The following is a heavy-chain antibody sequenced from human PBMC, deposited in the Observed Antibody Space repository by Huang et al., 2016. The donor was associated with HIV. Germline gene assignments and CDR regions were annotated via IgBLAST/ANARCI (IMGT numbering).Heavy chain of an antibody. V-gene: IGHV4-59*11. J-gene: IGHJ2*01. CDR3: AREGLYYYDGSGGYFDI. CDR1: GGSISSHY. D-gene: IGHD3-22*01. Sequence: QVQLQESGPGLVKPSETLSLICTVSGGSISSHYWSWIRQSPGKGLEWIGSIYYSGSTNYNPSLKSRVTTSVDTSKKHFSLRLTSVSAADTAVYYCAREGLYYYDGSGGYFDIWGRGTLVTVSS. CDR2: IYYSGST.